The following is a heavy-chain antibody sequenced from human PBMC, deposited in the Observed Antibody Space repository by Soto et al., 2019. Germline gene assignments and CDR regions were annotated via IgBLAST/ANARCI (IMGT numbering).Heavy chain of an antibody. Sequence: QVQLVQSGAEVKKPGASVKVSCKASGYTFTSYGISWVRQAPGQGLEWMGWISAYNGNTNYAPKLQGRVTMTTDTTTSSAFTELRSLRTDDTAAYYCARDPSSGWPEQYWFGPWGQGTLVIVSS. CDR2: ISAYNGNT. D-gene: IGHD6-19*01. J-gene: IGHJ5*02. CDR1: GYTFTSYG. V-gene: IGHV1-18*01. CDR3: ARDPSSGWPEQYWFGP.